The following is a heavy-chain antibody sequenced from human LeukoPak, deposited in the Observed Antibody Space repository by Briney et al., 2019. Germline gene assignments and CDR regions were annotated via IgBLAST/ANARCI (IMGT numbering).Heavy chain of an antibody. J-gene: IGHJ4*02. CDR3: AREGDYYDSSGYQLFFDY. CDR1: GFTFDDYG. V-gene: IGHV3-7*01. Sequence: PGGSLRLSCAASGFTFDDYGMSWVRQAPGKGLEWVANIKQDGSEKYYVDSVKGRFTISRDNAKNSLYLQMNSLRAEDTAVYYCAREGDYYDSSGYQLFFDYWGQGTLVTVSS. D-gene: IGHD3-22*01. CDR2: IKQDGSEK.